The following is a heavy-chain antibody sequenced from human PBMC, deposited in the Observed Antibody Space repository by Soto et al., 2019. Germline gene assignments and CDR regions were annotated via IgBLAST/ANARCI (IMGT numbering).Heavy chain of an antibody. D-gene: IGHD2-21*02. V-gene: IGHV3-30*03. J-gene: IGHJ3*02. CDR2: ISYDGSNK. CDR1: GFTFSSYG. Sequence: GGSLRLSCAASGFTFSSYGMHWVRQAPGKGLEWVAVISYDGSNKYYADSVKGLFTISRDNSKNTLYLQMNSLRAEDTAVYYCARDTPLPLPDWYSAGFDAFDSWAQRTMDTGSS. CDR3: ARDTPLPLPDWYSAGFDAFDS.